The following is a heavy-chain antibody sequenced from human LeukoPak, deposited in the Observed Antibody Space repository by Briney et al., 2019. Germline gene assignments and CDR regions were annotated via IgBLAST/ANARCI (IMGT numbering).Heavy chain of an antibody. Sequence: GGSLRLSCAASGFTFSSYVMHWVRQAPGKGLEWVAVMSYDGFNKYYADSVKGRFTISRDNSKNTLYLQMNSLRAEDTAVYYCAKTKGYSYGYYFDYWGQGTLVTVSS. V-gene: IGHV3-30*18. CDR1: GFTFSSYV. CDR2: MSYDGFNK. J-gene: IGHJ4*02. CDR3: AKTKGYSYGYYFDY. D-gene: IGHD5-18*01.